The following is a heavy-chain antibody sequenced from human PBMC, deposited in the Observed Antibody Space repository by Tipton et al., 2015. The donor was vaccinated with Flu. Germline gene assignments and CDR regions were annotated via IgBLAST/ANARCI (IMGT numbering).Heavy chain of an antibody. J-gene: IGHJ6*02. V-gene: IGHV4-61*09. CDR2: IYTTGST. CDR1: GGPINSGSFY. Sequence: LRLSCTVSGGPINSGSFYWSWIRQPAGKGLEWIGHIYTTGSTYYNPSLSSRVTISVDTSRNQFSLRLSSVTAADTAVYYCARDQGFGGGLSYDYYVLDVWGQGTTVTVSS. CDR3: ARDQGFGGGLSYDYYVLDV. D-gene: IGHD3-10*01.